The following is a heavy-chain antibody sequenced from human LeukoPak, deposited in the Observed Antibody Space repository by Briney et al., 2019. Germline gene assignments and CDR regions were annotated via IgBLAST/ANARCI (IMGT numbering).Heavy chain of an antibody. J-gene: IGHJ4*02. Sequence: GGSLRLSCTASGFTFGDYAMSWFRQAPGKGLEWVGFIRSKAYGGTTEYAASVKGRFTISRDDSKSIAYLQMNSLKTEDTAVYYCARDRGSGWYPPYFDYWGQGTLVTVSS. V-gene: IGHV3-49*03. CDR2: IRSKAYGGTT. CDR3: ARDRGSGWYPPYFDY. CDR1: GFTFGDYA. D-gene: IGHD6-19*01.